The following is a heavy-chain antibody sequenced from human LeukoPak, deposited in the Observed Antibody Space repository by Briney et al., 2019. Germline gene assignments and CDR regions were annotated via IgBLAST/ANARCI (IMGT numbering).Heavy chain of an antibody. CDR2: IYYRGST. V-gene: IGHV4-59*08. CDR1: VVALGGYV. Sequence: GSLSLTCTVSVVALGGYVGSSIREPPGKGLEWIGYIYYRGSTNYNPSLKSRVTISVDTSKNQFSLKLSSVTAADTAVYYCARQTDVWGQGTTVTVSS. CDR3: ARQTDV. J-gene: IGHJ6*02.